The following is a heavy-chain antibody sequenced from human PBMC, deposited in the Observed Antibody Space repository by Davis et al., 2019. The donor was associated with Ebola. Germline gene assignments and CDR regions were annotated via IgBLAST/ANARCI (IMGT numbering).Heavy chain of an antibody. CDR3: ARSERYCSGGSCYHYGMDV. J-gene: IGHJ6*04. D-gene: IGHD2-15*01. Sequence: GESLKISCAASGFTFSSYAMHWVRQAPGKGLEWVAVISYDESKKYYADSVKGRFTISRDNSKNTLYLQMNSLRAEDTAVYYCARSERYCSGGSCYHYGMDVWGKGTTVTVSS. CDR2: ISYDESKK. CDR1: GFTFSSYA. V-gene: IGHV3-30-3*01.